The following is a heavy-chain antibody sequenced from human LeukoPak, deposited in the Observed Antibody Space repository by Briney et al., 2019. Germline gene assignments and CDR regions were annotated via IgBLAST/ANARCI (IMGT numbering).Heavy chain of an antibody. Sequence: GGSLRLSCAASGFTFDDYGMSWVRQAPGKGLEWVSGINWNGGSTGYADSVKGRFTISRDNAKNSLYLQMNSLRAEDTALYYCARVRGDYYDSSGYGREYYFDYWGQGTLVTVSS. CDR2: INWNGGST. CDR1: GFTFDDYG. D-gene: IGHD3-22*01. V-gene: IGHV3-20*04. CDR3: ARVRGDYYDSSGYGREYYFDY. J-gene: IGHJ4*02.